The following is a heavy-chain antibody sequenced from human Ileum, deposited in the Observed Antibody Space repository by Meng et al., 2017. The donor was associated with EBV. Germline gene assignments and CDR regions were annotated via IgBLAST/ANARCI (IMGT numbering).Heavy chain of an antibody. CDR3: ARGYGPIHSEYNFDY. CDR1: GARSSSNSVA. D-gene: IGHD1-26*01. Sequence: QVHLRQSRPGPGKPAQTPPPTWAISGARSSSNSVAWNWIRQSPSRGLEWLGRTFYRSKWSNEYAVSVKSRITINPDTSKNQFFLQLNSVTPEDTAVYYCARGYGPIHSEYNFDYWGQGTLVTVSS. J-gene: IGHJ4*02. CDR2: TFYRSKWSN. V-gene: IGHV6-1*01.